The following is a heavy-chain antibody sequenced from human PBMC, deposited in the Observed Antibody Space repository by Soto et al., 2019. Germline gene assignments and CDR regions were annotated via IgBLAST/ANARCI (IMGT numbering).Heavy chain of an antibody. Sequence: EVPLLESGGGLVQPGGSLRLSCAASGFTFSSYAMSWVRQAPGKGLERVSVISGSGGSTYYADSVKGRFTISRDNSKNTLYLQMNSLRAEDTAVYYCAKRGSGSQFDDWGQGTLVTVSS. J-gene: IGHJ4*02. V-gene: IGHV3-23*01. CDR3: AKRGSGSQFDD. D-gene: IGHD1-26*01. CDR1: GFTFSSYA. CDR2: ISGSGGST.